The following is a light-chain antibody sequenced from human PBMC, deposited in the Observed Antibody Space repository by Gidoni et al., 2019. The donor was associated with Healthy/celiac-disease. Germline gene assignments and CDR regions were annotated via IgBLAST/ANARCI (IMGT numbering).Light chain of an antibody. CDR1: ALPKQY. CDR2: KDS. Sequence: SYELTQPPSVSVSPGQTARITCSGDALPKQYAYWYQQKPGQAPVLVIYKDSERPSGIPERFSCSSSGTTVTLTIRGVQAEDGADYYWQSADSRWTYVFGTGTKVTVL. CDR3: QSADSRWTYV. V-gene: IGLV3-25*02. J-gene: IGLJ1*01.